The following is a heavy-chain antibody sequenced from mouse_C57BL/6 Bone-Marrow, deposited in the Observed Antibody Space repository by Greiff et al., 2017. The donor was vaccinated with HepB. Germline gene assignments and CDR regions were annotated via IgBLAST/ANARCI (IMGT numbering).Heavy chain of an antibody. J-gene: IGHJ3*01. V-gene: IGHV5-4*01. CDR3: ARDDYYGSSWFAY. CDR2: ISDGGSYT. Sequence: EVQVVESGGGLVKPGGSLKLSCAASGFTFSSYAMSWVRQTPEKRLEWVATISDGGSYTYYPDNVKGRFTISRDNAKNNRYLQMSQLKSEDTAMYYCARDDYYGSSWFAYWGQGTLVTVSA. CDR1: GFTFSSYA. D-gene: IGHD1-1*01.